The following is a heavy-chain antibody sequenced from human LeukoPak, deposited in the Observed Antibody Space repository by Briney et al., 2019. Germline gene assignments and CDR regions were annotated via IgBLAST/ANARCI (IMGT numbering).Heavy chain of an antibody. D-gene: IGHD2-15*01. V-gene: IGHV1-46*01. CDR3: ARDPSGGTSYDY. CDR2: INPSGGST. Sequence: GASAKVSCKASGYTFTSYYMHWVRQAPGQGLEWMGIINPSGGSTSYAQKFQGRVTMTRDTSTSTVYMELSSLRSEDTAVYFCARDPSGGTSYDYWGQGTLVTVSS. J-gene: IGHJ4*02. CDR1: GYTFTSYY.